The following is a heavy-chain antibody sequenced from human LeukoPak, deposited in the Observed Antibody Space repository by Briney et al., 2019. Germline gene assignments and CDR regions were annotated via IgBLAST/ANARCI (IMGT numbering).Heavy chain of an antibody. CDR2: INPNSGGT. D-gene: IGHD3-9*01. CDR1: GYTFTGYY. V-gene: IGHV1-2*04. CDR3: ATLLSASFNTEWVDGY. Sequence: ASVKVSCKASGYTFTGYYMHWVRQAPGQGLEWMGWINPNSGGTNYAQKFQGWVTMTRDTSISTAYMELSSLRSEDTAVYYCATLLSASFNTEWVDGYWGQGTLVTVSS. J-gene: IGHJ4*02.